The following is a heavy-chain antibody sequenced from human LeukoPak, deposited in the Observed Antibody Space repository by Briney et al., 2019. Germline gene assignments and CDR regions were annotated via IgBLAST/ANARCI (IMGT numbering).Heavy chain of an antibody. J-gene: IGHJ3*02. D-gene: IGHD6-13*01. CDR3: ARDLYGSSYDAFDI. CDR2: IREDGSGE. Sequence: GGSLRLSCVASGFTFTSYWMAWVRQTPGKGLEWVADIREDGSGEYYVDSVKGRFTISRDNAKKSLYLQMNSLRAEDTAVYYCARDLYGSSYDAFDIWGQGTMVTVSS. V-gene: IGHV3-7*01. CDR1: GFTFTSYW.